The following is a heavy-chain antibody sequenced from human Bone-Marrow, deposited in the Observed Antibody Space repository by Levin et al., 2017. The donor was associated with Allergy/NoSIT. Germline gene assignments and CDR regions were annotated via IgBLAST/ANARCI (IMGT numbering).Heavy chain of an antibody. CDR1: GFTFSDYG. V-gene: IGHV3-30*03. CDR2: ISYDGNKQ. CDR3: ARPYTSGMGMGY. Sequence: SCVGSGFTFSDYGMHWVRQTPGKGLEWVAVISYDGNKQYYADSVKGRFTISRDNSKNTLYLLINILRSNDTAVYYCARPYTSGMGMGYWGQGTLVTVSS. D-gene: IGHD3-10*01. J-gene: IGHJ4*02.